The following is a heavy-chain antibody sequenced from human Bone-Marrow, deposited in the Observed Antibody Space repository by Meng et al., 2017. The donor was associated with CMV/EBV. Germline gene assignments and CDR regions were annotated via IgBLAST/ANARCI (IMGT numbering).Heavy chain of an antibody. D-gene: IGHD5-12*01. Sequence: LSLTCAASGFTFSGDSMNWVRQAPGKGLEWVSSISRSSSHIYYADSVKGRFTISRDNANNSLYLQRNSLRAEDTAVYYCVRDLKYSGYDPYYFDYCDQSTLVVASS. J-gene: IGHJ4*02. CDR3: VRDLKYSGYDPYYFDY. CDR1: GFTFSGDS. V-gene: IGHV3-21*01. CDR2: ISRSSSHI.